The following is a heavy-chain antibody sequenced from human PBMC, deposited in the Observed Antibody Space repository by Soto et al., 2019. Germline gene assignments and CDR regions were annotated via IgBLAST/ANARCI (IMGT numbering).Heavy chain of an antibody. D-gene: IGHD1-1*01. Sequence: QVHLVESGGGVVQPGRSLRLSCAASGFTFSTFALHWVRQAPGEGLEWVALISHDGRNEKYADSVKGRFTISRDNSKNTLYMQMDSLRLEDTGVYYCARGGKERFRGSGMDVWGQGTTVTVS. J-gene: IGHJ6*02. CDR1: GFTFSTFA. V-gene: IGHV3-30-3*01. CDR3: ARGGKERFRGSGMDV. CDR2: ISHDGRNE.